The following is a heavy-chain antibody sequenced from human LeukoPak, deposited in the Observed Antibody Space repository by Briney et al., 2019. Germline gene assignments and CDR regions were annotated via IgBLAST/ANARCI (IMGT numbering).Heavy chain of an antibody. CDR3: ARTSAGTRGGYDV. CDR2: INPNSGNT. Sequence: ASVKVSCKASGYTFTSYDINWVRQASGQGLEWMGWINPNSGNTGFTQKFQGRVTVTRSTSISTAYMELSSLTSDDTAVYYCARTSAGTRGGYDVWGQGTLVTVSS. J-gene: IGHJ4*02. CDR1: GYTFTSYD. V-gene: IGHV1-8*01. D-gene: IGHD1-1*01.